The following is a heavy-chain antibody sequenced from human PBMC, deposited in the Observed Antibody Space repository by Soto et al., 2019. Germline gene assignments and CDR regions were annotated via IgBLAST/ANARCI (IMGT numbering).Heavy chain of an antibody. CDR3: VRDQLFYYDISGRTVNGFDL. CDR2: IRSKAYGGTT. V-gene: IGHV3-49*03. Sequence: GGSLRLSCTASGFTFGDYAMSWFRQAPGKGLEWVGFIRSKAYGGTTEYAASVKGRFTISRDNAENSLYLQMNSLGAEDTALYYCVRDQLFYYDISGRTVNGFDLWGQGTMVTV. D-gene: IGHD3-22*01. CDR1: GFTFGDYA. J-gene: IGHJ3*01.